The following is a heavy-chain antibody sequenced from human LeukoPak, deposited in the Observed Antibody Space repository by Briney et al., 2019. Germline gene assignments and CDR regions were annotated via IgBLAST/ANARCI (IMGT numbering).Heavy chain of an antibody. CDR2: ISVSDTT. D-gene: IGHD6-13*01. CDR3: ALSGGSNWYGLEC. Sequence: GSLRLSCAASGFIFSSYAMSWVRQAPGKGLEWISAISVSDTTYYADSVKGRFTISRDNSKNTLYLQMNSLRAEDTAVYYCALSGGSNWYGLECWGQGTLVTVSS. CDR1: GFIFSSYA. J-gene: IGHJ4*02. V-gene: IGHV3-23*01.